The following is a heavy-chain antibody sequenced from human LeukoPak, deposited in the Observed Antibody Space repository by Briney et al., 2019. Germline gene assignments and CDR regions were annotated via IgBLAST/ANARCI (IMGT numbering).Heavy chain of an antibody. D-gene: IGHD3-22*01. CDR2: TYYRSKWFN. J-gene: IGHJ4*02. Sequence: SQTLSLTCAISGDSVSSSSAAWNWTRQSPSRGLEWLGRTYYRSKWFNNYVSSVQSRITINPDTSKNQFSLQMKSVTPEDTAVYYCARAKYHYDGSGYSLFDYWGQGTLVTVSS. CDR3: ARAKYHYDGSGYSLFDY. CDR1: GDSVSSSSAA. V-gene: IGHV6-1*01.